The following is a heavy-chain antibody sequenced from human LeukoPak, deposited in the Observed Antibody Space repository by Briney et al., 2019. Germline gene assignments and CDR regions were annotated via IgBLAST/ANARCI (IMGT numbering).Heavy chain of an antibody. Sequence: PGGSLRLSCAASGFTFSSYSMNWVRQAPGKGLEWVSSISSSSYIYYADSVKGRFTISRDNAKNSLYLQMNSLRAEDTAVYYCARDPPGRGAYFDYWGQGTLVTVSS. CDR3: ARDPPGRGAYFDY. V-gene: IGHV3-21*01. D-gene: IGHD5-24*01. CDR1: GFTFSSYS. CDR2: ISSSSYI. J-gene: IGHJ4*02.